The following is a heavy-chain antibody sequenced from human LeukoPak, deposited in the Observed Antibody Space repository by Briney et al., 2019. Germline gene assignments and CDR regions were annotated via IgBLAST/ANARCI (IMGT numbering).Heavy chain of an antibody. CDR3: ARGHTAMDDYYYGMDV. J-gene: IGHJ6*02. D-gene: IGHD5-18*01. V-gene: IGHV4-59*01. CDR2: IYYSGST. Sequence: PSETLSLTCTVPGGSISSYYWSWIRQPPGKGLEWIGYIYYSGSTNYNPSLKSRVTISVDTSKNQFSLKLSSVTAADTAVYYCARGHTAMDDYYYGMDVWGQGTTVTISS. CDR1: GGSISSYY.